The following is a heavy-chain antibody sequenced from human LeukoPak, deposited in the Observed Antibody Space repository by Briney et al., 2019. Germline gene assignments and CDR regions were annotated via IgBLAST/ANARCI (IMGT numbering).Heavy chain of an antibody. V-gene: IGHV1-69*04. Sequence: ASVKVSCKASRCTFISYAISWVRQAPGQGLEWMGRIIPIFGIPNYAQKFQGRVTITADKSTSTAYMELSSLRSEDTAVYYCALRYCSGGSCYSGAWFDPWGQGTLVTVSS. D-gene: IGHD2-15*01. CDR2: IIPIFGIP. CDR1: RCTFISYA. J-gene: IGHJ5*02. CDR3: ALRYCSGGSCYSGAWFDP.